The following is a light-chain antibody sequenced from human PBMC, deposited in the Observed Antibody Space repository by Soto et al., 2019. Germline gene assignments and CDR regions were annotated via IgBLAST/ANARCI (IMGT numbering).Light chain of an antibody. Sequence: EIVLTRSPATLSLSPGERATLSCRASQSVSNYLSWYQQKPGQAPRLLIYDTPTRATGIPARFSGSGSGTEFTLTISSLQSEDFAVYYCQQYSSWPPFTFGQGTRLEI. CDR2: DTP. CDR1: QSVSNY. J-gene: IGKJ5*01. V-gene: IGKV3-15*01. CDR3: QQYSSWPPFT.